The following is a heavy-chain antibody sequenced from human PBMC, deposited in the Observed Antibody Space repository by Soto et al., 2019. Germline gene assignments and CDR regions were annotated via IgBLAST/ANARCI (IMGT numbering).Heavy chain of an antibody. CDR1: GFTFSSYW. CDR3: ARDWWFGEGDDGMDV. CDR2: IKQDGSEK. J-gene: IGHJ6*02. Sequence: LRLSCAASGFTFSSYWMSWVRQAPGKGLEWVANIKQDGSEKYYVDSVKGRFTISRDNAKNSLYLQMNSLRAEDTAVYYCARDWWFGEGDDGMDVWGQGTTVTVSS. D-gene: IGHD3-10*01. V-gene: IGHV3-7*01.